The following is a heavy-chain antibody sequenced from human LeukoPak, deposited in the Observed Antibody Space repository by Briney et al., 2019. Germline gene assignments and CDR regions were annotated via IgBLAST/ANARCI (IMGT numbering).Heavy chain of an antibody. Sequence: PGRSLRLSCAASGFTFDDYAMHWVRQAPGKGLEWVSGISWNSGSIGYADSVKGRFTISRDNAKNSLYLQMNSLRAEDTALYYCAKDWAAAGKGFDYWGQGTLVTVSS. CDR2: ISWNSGSI. CDR1: GFTFDDYA. J-gene: IGHJ4*02. CDR3: AKDWAAAGKGFDY. V-gene: IGHV3-9*01. D-gene: IGHD6-13*01.